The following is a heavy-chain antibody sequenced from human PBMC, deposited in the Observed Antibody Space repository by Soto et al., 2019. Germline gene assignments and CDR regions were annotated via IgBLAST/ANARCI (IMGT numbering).Heavy chain of an antibody. CDR1: GFSLGNGTMG. J-gene: IGHJ3*02. CDR2: IFSNDEK. V-gene: IGHV2-26*01. Sequence: QVTLKESGPVLVKPTETLTLTCTVSGFSLGNGTMGVGWIRQPPGKALEWLARIFSNDEKSYSTSLKSRLTISMDTSNSQVVLTMTKMDPVDTATFYCARIHPVTTYDAFDIWGQGTMVTVSS. CDR3: ARIHPVTTYDAFDI. D-gene: IGHD4-17*01.